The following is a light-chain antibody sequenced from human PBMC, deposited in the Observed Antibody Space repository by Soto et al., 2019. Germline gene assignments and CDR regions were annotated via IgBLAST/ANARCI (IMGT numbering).Light chain of an antibody. CDR1: DSNIGSNT. V-gene: IGLV1-44*01. Sequence: QPVLTQPPSVSGTPGQRVTISCTGSDSNIGSNTGNWFQQLPGTAPKNVIYNSYQRPSGAPDRFSGSKSGTSASLAISGLQSEDEAEYYCLLYPGGGWVFGGGTKLTVL. CDR3: LLYPGGGWV. CDR2: NSY. J-gene: IGLJ3*02.